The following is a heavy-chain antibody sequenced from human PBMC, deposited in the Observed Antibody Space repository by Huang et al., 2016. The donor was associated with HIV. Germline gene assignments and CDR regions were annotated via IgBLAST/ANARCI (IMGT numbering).Heavy chain of an antibody. Sequence: QVQLVESGGGVVQPGRSLRLSCAASGFTFGSYAIHWVRQAPGKGLEGVAVISYDGSNKYYADSVKGRFTISRDNSKNTLYLQMNSLRAEDTAVYYCARDYGYSSSWYYYYYYMDVWGKGTTVTVSS. J-gene: IGHJ6*03. CDR3: ARDYGYSSSWYYYYYYMDV. CDR2: ISYDGSNK. CDR1: GFTFGSYA. D-gene: IGHD6-13*01. V-gene: IGHV3-30-3*01.